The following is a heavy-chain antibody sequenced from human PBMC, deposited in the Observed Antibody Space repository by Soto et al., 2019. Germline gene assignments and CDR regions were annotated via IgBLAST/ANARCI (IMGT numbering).Heavy chain of an antibody. Sequence: QVQLVESGGGLVQPGTSLRLSCAASGFTFSSYGMHWVRQAPGKGLEWVAIIWYDGSNMYYADSVKGRFTISRDNSRNTLYLQMNSLGVEDTAFYYCAWVVGSYRESDYWGQGTLVTVSS. CDR3: AWVVGSYRESDY. CDR2: IWYDGSNM. J-gene: IGHJ4*02. V-gene: IGHV3-33*01. CDR1: GFTFSSYG. D-gene: IGHD1-26*01.